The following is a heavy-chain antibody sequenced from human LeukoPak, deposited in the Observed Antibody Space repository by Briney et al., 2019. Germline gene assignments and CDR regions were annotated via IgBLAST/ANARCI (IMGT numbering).Heavy chain of an antibody. V-gene: IGHV4-4*07. CDR2: IYTSGST. Sequence: PSETLSLTCTASGCSISSYYWSWVRQPPGKGLEWIGRIYTSGSTNYNPSLKSRVTMSVDTSKNQFSLKLRSVTAADTAVYYCARDLWELGGLYYLDYWGQGTLVTVSS. D-gene: IGHD1-26*01. CDR3: ARDLWELGGLYYLDY. J-gene: IGHJ4*02. CDR1: GCSISSYY.